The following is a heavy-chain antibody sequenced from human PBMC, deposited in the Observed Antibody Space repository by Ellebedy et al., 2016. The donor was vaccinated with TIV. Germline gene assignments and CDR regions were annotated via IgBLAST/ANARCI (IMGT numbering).Heavy chain of an antibody. CDR3: ARGSSYYGEGHDY. Sequence: AASVKVSCKASGYTFTSHDINWVRQATGQGLEWMGYMNPNSGYTGYAQKLQGRVTISTDTSISTAYMELSSLRSEDTAVYYCARGSSYYGEGHDYWGQGTLVTVSS. J-gene: IGHJ4*02. CDR1: GYTFTSHD. V-gene: IGHV1-8*03. CDR2: MNPNSGYT. D-gene: IGHD4-17*01.